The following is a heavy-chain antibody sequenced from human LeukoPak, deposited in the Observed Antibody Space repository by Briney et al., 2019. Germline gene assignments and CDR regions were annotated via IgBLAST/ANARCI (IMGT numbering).Heavy chain of an antibody. J-gene: IGHJ4*02. CDR1: GGSFSSYY. V-gene: IGHV4-34*01. CDR3: ARDKKTGDPYYFDY. D-gene: IGHD7-27*01. Sequence: SAPLSLTCAVYGGSFSSYYRSWIRQPPGKGLEWIGEINHSGSTTYKPSLKSRVTISIDTSKNQFSLNLSSVTAADTAVYYCARDKKTGDPYYFDYWGQGILVTVSS. CDR2: INHSGST.